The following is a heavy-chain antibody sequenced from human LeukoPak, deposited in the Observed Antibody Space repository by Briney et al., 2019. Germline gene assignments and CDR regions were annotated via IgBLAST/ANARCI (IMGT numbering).Heavy chain of an antibody. Sequence: GGSLRLSCAASGFTFSSYSMNWVRQAPGKGLEWVSSISSSSSYIYYADSVKGRFTISRDNAKNSLYLQMNSLRAEATAVYYCARETLWSGYSDYWGQGTLVTVPS. V-gene: IGHV3-21*01. J-gene: IGHJ4*02. CDR1: GFTFSSYS. CDR3: ARETLWSGYSDY. CDR2: ISSSSSYI. D-gene: IGHD3-3*01.